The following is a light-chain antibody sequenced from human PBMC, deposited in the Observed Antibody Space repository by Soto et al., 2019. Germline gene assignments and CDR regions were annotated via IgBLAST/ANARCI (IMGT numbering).Light chain of an antibody. CDR1: QSISSY. CDR2: AAS. Sequence: DIQMTQSPSSLSASVGARATITCRASQSISSYLNWYQQKPGKAPKLLIYAASSLQSGVPSRFSGSGSGTDFTLTISSLQPEDVATYYCQQRSNWPPWTFGQGTKVDIK. V-gene: IGKV1-39*01. CDR3: QQRSNWPPWT. J-gene: IGKJ1*01.